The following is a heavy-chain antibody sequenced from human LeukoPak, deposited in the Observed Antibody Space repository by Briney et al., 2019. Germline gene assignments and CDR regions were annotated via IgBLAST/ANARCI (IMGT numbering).Heavy chain of an antibody. J-gene: IGHJ6*02. CDR3: AREAQQLVRGRYYNHGLDV. CDR2: INPSSGRT. V-gene: IGHV1-46*01. D-gene: IGHD6-13*01. Sequence: ASVKVSCKASRYTFTSYDINWVRQAPGQGLEWMGIINPSSGRTTYAQMFEGRVNIARDTSTTTLYLELSSLTPEDTAVYYCAREAQQLVRGRYYNHGLDVWGQGTTVTVSS. CDR1: RYTFTSYD.